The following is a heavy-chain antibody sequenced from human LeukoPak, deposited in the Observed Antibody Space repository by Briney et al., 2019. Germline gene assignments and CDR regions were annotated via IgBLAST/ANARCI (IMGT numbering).Heavy chain of an antibody. CDR3: AKNRGNWHYYYGMDV. V-gene: IGHV3-23*01. CDR2: ISGSGGSI. J-gene: IGHJ6*02. CDR1: GFTFSSYA. Sequence: GGSLRLSCAASGFTFSSYAMSWVRQAPGKGLEWVSVISGSGGSIYYADSVKGRFTISRDNSKNTLYLQMNSLRAEDTAVYYCAKNRGNWHYYYGMDVWGQGTTVTVSS.